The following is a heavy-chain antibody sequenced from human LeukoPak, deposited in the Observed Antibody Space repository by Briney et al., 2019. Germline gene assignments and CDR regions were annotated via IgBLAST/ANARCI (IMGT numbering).Heavy chain of an antibody. Sequence: GASVNVSCKASGYTFTSYYMHWVRQAPGQGLEWMGIVNPSGGSTTYAQKFQGRVAMTRDTSTSRVYMEVSSLRSEDTAVYYCARTYSSSDEFDYWGQGTLVTVSS. J-gene: IGHJ4*02. CDR2: VNPSGGST. D-gene: IGHD6-13*01. V-gene: IGHV1-46*01. CDR1: GYTFTSYY. CDR3: ARTYSSSDEFDY.